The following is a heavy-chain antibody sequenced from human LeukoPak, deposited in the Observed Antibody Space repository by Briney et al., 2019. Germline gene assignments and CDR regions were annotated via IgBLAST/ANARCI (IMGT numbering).Heavy chain of an antibody. CDR2: IYYSGST. J-gene: IGHJ4*02. V-gene: IGHV4-59*01. CDR1: GGSISSYY. Sequence: SETLSLTCTVSGGSISSYYWSWIRQPPGKGLEWIGYIYYSGSTNYNPSLKSRVTISVDTSKNQFSLKLSSVTAADTAVYYCARVLPAGGTPLGYFDYWGQGSLVTVSS. D-gene: IGHD2-2*01. CDR3: ARVLPAGGTPLGYFDY.